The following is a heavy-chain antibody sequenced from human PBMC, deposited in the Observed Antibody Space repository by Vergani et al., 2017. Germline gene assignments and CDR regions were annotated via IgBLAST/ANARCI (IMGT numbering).Heavy chain of an antibody. CDR3: ARRRHSGSYFWELSWSDP. Sequence: EVHLIQSGTEVRKPGESLKISCKASGDNFNNYWIGWVRQLPGKGLEWMAVIYPLNSETIYSPSFQGQVTISADKSINTAYLQWSSLKAPDTAMYYCARRRHSGSYFWELSWSDPWCQGSLVTVSS. D-gene: IGHD3-10*01. J-gene: IGHJ5*02. CDR1: GDNFNNYW. V-gene: IGHV5-51*03. CDR2: IYPLNSET.